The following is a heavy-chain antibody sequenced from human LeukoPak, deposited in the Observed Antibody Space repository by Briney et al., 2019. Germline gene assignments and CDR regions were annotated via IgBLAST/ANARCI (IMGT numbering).Heavy chain of an antibody. D-gene: IGHD6-13*01. Sequence: ASVKVSCKASGYTFTSYDINWVRQATGQGLEWMGWMNPNSGNTGYAQKFQGRVTRTRNTSISTAYMELSSLRSEDTAVYYCARLFSWYYVYYYYYYMDVWGKGTTVTVSS. CDR1: GYTFTSYD. J-gene: IGHJ6*03. CDR3: ARLFSWYYVYYYYYYMDV. CDR2: MNPNSGNT. V-gene: IGHV1-8*01.